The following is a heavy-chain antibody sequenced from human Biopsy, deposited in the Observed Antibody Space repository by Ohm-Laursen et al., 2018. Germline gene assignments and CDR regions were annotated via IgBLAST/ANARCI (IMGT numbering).Heavy chain of an antibody. J-gene: IGHJ6*02. D-gene: IGHD2-15*01. CDR1: GFTVSSNY. Sequence: SLRLSCAASGFTVSSNYISWVRQAPGKGLEWVSVIYSGGSTYYADSVKGRFTISRDNSKNTLYLQMNSLRAEDTAVYYCARPMSRVVAYGMDVWGQGTTVIVSS. CDR3: ARPMSRVVAYGMDV. V-gene: IGHV3-53*01. CDR2: IYSGGST.